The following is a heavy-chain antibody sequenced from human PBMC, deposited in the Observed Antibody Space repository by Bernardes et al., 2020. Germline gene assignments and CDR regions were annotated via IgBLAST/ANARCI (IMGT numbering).Heavy chain of an antibody. D-gene: IGHD3-10*01. CDR1: GYTFTSYG. CDR2: ISASNGTT. CDR3: ARDLRPSVTMVRGNYYGMDV. Sequence: AAGKDFCKASGYTFTSYGISWVRQAPGQGLEWMGWISASNGTTTYAQKLQGRVTMTTDTSTSTAYMELRSLRSDDTAVYYCARDLRPSVTMVRGNYYGMDVWGQGTTVTVSS. J-gene: IGHJ6*02. V-gene: IGHV1-18*01.